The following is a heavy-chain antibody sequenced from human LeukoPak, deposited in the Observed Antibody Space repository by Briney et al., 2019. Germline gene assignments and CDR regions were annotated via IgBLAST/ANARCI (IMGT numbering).Heavy chain of an antibody. D-gene: IGHD6-19*01. CDR2: IWYDGSNK. CDR1: GFTFSSYG. V-gene: IGHV3-33*01. CDR3: ARCEQWLVRAFDY. Sequence: GGSLRLSCAASGFTFSSYGMHWVGQAPGEGLEWVAVIWYDGSNKYYADSVKGRFTISRDNSKNTLYLQMNGLRAEDTAVYYCARCEQWLVRAFDYWGQGTLVTVSS. J-gene: IGHJ4*02.